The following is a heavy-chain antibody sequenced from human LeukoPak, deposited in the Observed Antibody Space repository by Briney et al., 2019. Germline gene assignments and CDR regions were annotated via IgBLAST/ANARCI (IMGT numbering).Heavy chain of an antibody. Sequence: SETLSLTCAVSGGSINGSEWWNWVRQPPGKGLEWIGEIYHSGSANYNPSLKSRVTISVDKSKNQFSLKLSSVTAADTAVYYCARRSAIAAAGNPFDYWGQGTLVTVSS. J-gene: IGHJ4*02. CDR2: IYHSGSA. V-gene: IGHV4-4*02. CDR3: ARRSAIAAAGNPFDY. CDR1: GGSINGSEW. D-gene: IGHD6-13*01.